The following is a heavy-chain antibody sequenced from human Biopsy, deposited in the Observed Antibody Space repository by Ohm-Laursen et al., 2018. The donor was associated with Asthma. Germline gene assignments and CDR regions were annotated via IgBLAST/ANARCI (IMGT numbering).Heavy chain of an antibody. CDR3: AKRRGYSGHDNDY. V-gene: IGHV3-30*18. D-gene: IGHD5-12*01. J-gene: IGHJ4*02. CDR1: GFMFRSFG. CDR2: ISYDGNHK. Sequence: SLRLSCSAPGFMFRSFGMHWVRQAPGKGLEWVAVISYDGNHKFYEDSVKGRLTISRDNSKNTLYLQMNSLRTEDTAVYYCAKRRGYSGHDNDYWGQGTLVGVSS.